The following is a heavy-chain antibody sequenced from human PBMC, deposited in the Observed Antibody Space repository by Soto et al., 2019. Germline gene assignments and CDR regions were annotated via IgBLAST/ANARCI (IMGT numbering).Heavy chain of an antibody. J-gene: IGHJ4*02. CDR3: ASGRDTASN. Sequence: SETLSLTCVVSGGSISFGGYSWSWIRQPPGKGLEWVGYIYQSGSTYYNPSLKSRVTISADWSKNQFSLKLSSVTAADTAVYYCASGRDTASNWGQGTLVTVSS. CDR1: GGSISFGGYS. CDR2: IYQSGST. V-gene: IGHV4-30-2*01. D-gene: IGHD5-18*01.